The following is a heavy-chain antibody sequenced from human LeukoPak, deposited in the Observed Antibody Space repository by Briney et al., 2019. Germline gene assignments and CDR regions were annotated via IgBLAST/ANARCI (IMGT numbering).Heavy chain of an antibody. CDR3: AITGPEDY. CDR2: IYYSGST. V-gene: IGHV4-39*01. CDR1: GGSISSSRYY. D-gene: IGHD1-14*01. J-gene: IGHJ4*02. Sequence: PSETLSLTCTVSGGSISSSRYYWGWIRQPPGKGLEWIGSIYYSGSTYYNSSLKSRVTISVDTSKNQFSLKLSSVTAADTAVYYCAITGPEDYWGQGTLVTVSS.